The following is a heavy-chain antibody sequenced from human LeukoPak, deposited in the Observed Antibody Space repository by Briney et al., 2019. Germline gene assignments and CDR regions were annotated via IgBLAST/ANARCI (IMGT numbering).Heavy chain of an antibody. J-gene: IGHJ6*03. CDR3: ARESPHSDIVVVPAAKGRYYYYYMDV. Sequence: SETLSLTCTVSGGSISSYYWSWIRQPAGKGLEWIGRIYTSGSTNYNPSLKSRVTMSVDTSKNQFSLKLSSVTAADTAVYYCARESPHSDIVVVPAAKGRYYYYYMDVWGKGTTVTVSS. D-gene: IGHD2-2*01. V-gene: IGHV4-4*07. CDR1: GGSISSYY. CDR2: IYTSGST.